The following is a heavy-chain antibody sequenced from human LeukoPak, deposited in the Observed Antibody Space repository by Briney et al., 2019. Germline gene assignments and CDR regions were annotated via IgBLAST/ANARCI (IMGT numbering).Heavy chain of an antibody. CDR3: AREGRVSGYDFDC. J-gene: IGHJ4*02. Sequence: GGSLRLSCAASGFTFSSCWMHWVRQAPGKGLVWVSRINSDGSSITYADSVKGRFTISRDNAKNTLYLQMNSLRVKDTAVYYCAREGRVSGYDFDCWGQGTLVTVSS. D-gene: IGHD5-12*01. V-gene: IGHV3-74*03. CDR2: INSDGSSI. CDR1: GFTFSSCW.